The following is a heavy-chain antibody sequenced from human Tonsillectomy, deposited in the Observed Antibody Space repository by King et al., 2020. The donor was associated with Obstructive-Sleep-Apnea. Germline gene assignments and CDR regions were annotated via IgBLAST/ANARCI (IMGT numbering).Heavy chain of an antibody. CDR1: GGSISSYF. J-gene: IGHJ4*02. CDR2: VFNTGST. Sequence: QLQESGPGLVETSETLSLTCTVSGGSISSYFWSWIRRPPGKGLEWIGYVFNTGSTDYNPSLKSRVAISVDPSKNHFSLKLSSVTAADTAFYYCARGVAATGHFDYWGQGTLVTVSS. CDR3: ARGVAATGHFDY. V-gene: IGHV4-59*08. D-gene: IGHD6-13*01.